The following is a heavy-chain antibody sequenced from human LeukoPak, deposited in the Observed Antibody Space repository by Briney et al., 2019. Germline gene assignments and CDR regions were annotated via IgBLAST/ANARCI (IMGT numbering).Heavy chain of an antibody. CDR2: ISYDGGNK. D-gene: IGHD1-14*01. CDR3: ARDSDHPPFDY. V-gene: IGHV3-30-3*01. Sequence: GGSLRLSCAASGFTFSSYAMHWVRQAPGKGLEWVSDISYDGGNKYYADSVKGRFTISRDNSKNTLYLQMNSLRAEGTAVYYCARDSDHPPFDYWGQGTLVTVSS. CDR1: GFTFSSYA. J-gene: IGHJ4*02.